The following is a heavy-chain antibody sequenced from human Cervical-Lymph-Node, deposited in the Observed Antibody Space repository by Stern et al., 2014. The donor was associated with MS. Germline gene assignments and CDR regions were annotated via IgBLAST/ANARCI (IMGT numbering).Heavy chain of an antibody. J-gene: IGHJ4*02. CDR1: GYTFSGYF. CDR3: ARNYYDANGYPGLDY. Sequence: VQLVESGAEVKKPGASVKVSCKTSGYTFSGYFMHWVRQAPGQGLEWMGWITPNTGRTIYAQKFQGRVTMTRDTSINTAYMELSGLRSDDTAVFYCARNYYDANGYPGLDYWGQGTLVTVSS. CDR2: ITPNTGRT. D-gene: IGHD3-16*01. V-gene: IGHV1-2*02.